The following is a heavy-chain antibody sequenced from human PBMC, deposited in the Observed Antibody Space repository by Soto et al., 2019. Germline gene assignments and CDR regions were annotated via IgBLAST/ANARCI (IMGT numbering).Heavy chain of an antibody. CDR1: DDYISTDY. CDR3: AKNWNWGSLVH. Sequence: SETLSLTCTVADDYISTDYWSWIRQSPGKGLEWIGFIYYGGSTNYNPSLKSRVTISVDTPKNQFSLKLSSVTAADTAVYYCAKNWNWGSLVHWGQGTLVTVSS. CDR2: IYYGGST. D-gene: IGHD7-27*01. V-gene: IGHV4-59*08. J-gene: IGHJ4*02.